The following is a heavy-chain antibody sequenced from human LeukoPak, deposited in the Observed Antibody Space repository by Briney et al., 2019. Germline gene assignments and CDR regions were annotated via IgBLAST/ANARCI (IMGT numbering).Heavy chain of an antibody. V-gene: IGHV3-74*01. J-gene: IGHJ4*02. CDR1: GFTFSSIW. CDR3: VRDLGGRSGH. CDR2: INEDGSTT. D-gene: IGHD1-26*01. Sequence: GGSLRLSCAASGFTFSSIWMRWVRQAPGKGLVWVSRINEDGSTTNYADSVKGRSTIFRDNAKNTLYLQMNSLRAEDTAVYYCVRDLGGRSGHWGQGTLVTVSS.